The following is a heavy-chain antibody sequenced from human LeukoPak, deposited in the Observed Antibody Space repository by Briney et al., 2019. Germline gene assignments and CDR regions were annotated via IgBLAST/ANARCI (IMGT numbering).Heavy chain of an antibody. V-gene: IGHV4-59*01. CDR2: IYYSGST. CDR3: ARDRGIAARPGYYGMDV. Sequence: SETPSLTCTVSGGSISSYYWSWIRQPPGKGLEWIGYIYYSGSTNYNPSLKSRVTISVDTSKSQFSLKLSSVTAADTAVYYCARDRGIAARPGYYGMDVWGQGTTVTVSS. J-gene: IGHJ6*02. CDR1: GGSISSYY. D-gene: IGHD6-6*01.